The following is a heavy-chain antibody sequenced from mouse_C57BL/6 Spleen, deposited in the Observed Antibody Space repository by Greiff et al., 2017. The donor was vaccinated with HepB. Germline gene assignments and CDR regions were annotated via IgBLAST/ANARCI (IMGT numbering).Heavy chain of an antibody. Sequence: EVQLQQSGPELVKPGASVKISCKASGYTFTDYYMNWVKQSHGKSLEWIGDINPNNGGTSYNQKFKGKATLTVDKSSSTAYMELRSLTSEDSAVYYCASGGLLREYFDVWGTGTTVTVSS. V-gene: IGHV1-26*01. CDR3: ASGGLLREYFDV. J-gene: IGHJ1*03. CDR1: GYTFTDYY. D-gene: IGHD1-1*01. CDR2: INPNNGGT.